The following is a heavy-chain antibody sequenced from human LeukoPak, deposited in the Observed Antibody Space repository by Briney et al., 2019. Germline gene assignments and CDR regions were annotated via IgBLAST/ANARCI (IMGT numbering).Heavy chain of an antibody. D-gene: IGHD2-21*02. Sequence: GESLKISCKGSGYSFTSYWIGWVRQMPGKGLEWMQIIYPGDSDTRYSPSFQGQVTISADKSISTAYLQWSSLKASDTAMYYCARRDDCYSCGIDPWGQGTLVTVSS. CDR1: GYSFTSYW. CDR3: ARRDDCYSCGIDP. CDR2: IYPGDSDT. J-gene: IGHJ5*02. V-gene: IGHV5-51*01.